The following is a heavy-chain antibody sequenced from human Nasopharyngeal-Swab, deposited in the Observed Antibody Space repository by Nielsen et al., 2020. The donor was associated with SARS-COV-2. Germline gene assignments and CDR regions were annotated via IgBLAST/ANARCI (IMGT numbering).Heavy chain of an antibody. D-gene: IGHD6-13*01. V-gene: IGHV3-30*18. J-gene: IGHJ6*02. Sequence: VRQAPGKGLEWVAVISYDGSDKYYADSVKGRFTISRDNSKNTLYLQMNSLRAEDTAVYYFAKDRGSSGYYYGMDVWGQGTTVTVSS. CDR2: ISYDGSDK. CDR3: AKDRGSSGYYYGMDV.